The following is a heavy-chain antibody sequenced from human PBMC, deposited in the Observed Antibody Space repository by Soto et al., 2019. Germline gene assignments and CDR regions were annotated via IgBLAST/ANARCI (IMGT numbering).Heavy chain of an antibody. D-gene: IGHD7-27*01. J-gene: IGHJ4*02. CDR3: VKDTLAGRQVWGYDY. CDR1: GFTFSAYA. CDR2: IGVSNGSR. V-gene: IGHV3-23*01. Sequence: GGSLRPPCAAAGFTFSAYAMGWVRQPPGKGLGWVSSIGVSNGSRYYADSEKVRLSISRDNSENTVYLQMNGLRAEDTAVYYCVKDTLAGRQVWGYDYWGQGVQVTVSS.